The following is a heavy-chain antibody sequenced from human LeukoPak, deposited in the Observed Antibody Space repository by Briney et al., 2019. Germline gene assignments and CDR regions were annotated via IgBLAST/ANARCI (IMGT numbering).Heavy chain of an antibody. J-gene: IGHJ4*02. Sequence: GAAVKVSCEASGYTVTGHYLHWVRQAPGQGLEWMGWINPNSGGTNYAQKFQGRVTMTRDTSINTAYMELNSLTSDDTAMYYCAKDAYSGFTSSYNMDSWGQGTLVTVSS. CDR3: AKDAYSGFTSSYNMDS. CDR2: INPNSGGT. V-gene: IGHV1-2*02. CDR1: GYTVTGHY. D-gene: IGHD5-18*01.